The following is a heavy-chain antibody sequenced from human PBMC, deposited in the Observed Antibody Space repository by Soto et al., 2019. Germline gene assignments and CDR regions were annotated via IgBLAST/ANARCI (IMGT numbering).Heavy chain of an antibody. D-gene: IGHD3-10*01. CDR1: GGSISSYY. V-gene: IGHV4-59*08. J-gene: IGHJ4*02. CDR2: IYYSGST. CDR3: ARHYYGSGRGLDY. Sequence: QVQLQESGPGLVKPSETLSLTCTVSGGSISSYYWSWIRQPPGKGLEWIGYIYYSGSTNYNPSLKSRVTISVDTSKNQFSLKLSSVTAADTAVYYGARHYYGSGRGLDYWGQGTLVTVSS.